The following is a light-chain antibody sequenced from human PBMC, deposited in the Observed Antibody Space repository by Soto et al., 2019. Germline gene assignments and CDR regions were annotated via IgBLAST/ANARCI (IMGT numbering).Light chain of an antibody. J-gene: IGKJ5*01. CDR2: YAS. CDR1: QSVGNN. CDR3: QQYNDWPPIT. Sequence: EIMMTQSPATLSVSPGERATLSCRASQSVGNNLAWYQQKPGQAPRLLIYYASTRATGIPARFSGSGSETEFTLTISSLQSEDFALYFWQQYNDWPPITFGQGTRLEIK. V-gene: IGKV3-15*01.